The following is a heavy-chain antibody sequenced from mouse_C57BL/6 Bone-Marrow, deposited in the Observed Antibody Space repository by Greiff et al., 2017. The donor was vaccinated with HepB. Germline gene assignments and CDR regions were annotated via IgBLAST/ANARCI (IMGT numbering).Heavy chain of an antibody. CDR1: GYTFTDYY. J-gene: IGHJ1*03. CDR3: AKRGYYGSSSYWYFDV. Sequence: QVQLQQSGAELVRPGASVKLSCKASGYTFTDYYINWVKQRPGQGLEWIARIYPGSGNTYYNEKFKGKATLTAEKSSSTAYMQLSSLTSEDSAVYFCAKRGYYGSSSYWYFDVWGTGTTVTVSS. V-gene: IGHV1-76*01. D-gene: IGHD1-1*01. CDR2: IYPGSGNT.